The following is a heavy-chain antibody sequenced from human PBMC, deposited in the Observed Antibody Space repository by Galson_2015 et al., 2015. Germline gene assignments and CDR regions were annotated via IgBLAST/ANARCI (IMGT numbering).Heavy chain of an antibody. CDR1: GFTFSSSA. Sequence: SLRLSCAASGFTFSSSAMSWVRQAPGKGLEWVSAMTGGGGYTYYADSVKGRFTIFGDNSKNALYLQMNSLRAEDTAVYYCAKGRGYYWGQGTLVTVSS. V-gene: IGHV3-23*01. CDR2: MTGGGGYT. CDR3: AKGRGYY. J-gene: IGHJ4*02.